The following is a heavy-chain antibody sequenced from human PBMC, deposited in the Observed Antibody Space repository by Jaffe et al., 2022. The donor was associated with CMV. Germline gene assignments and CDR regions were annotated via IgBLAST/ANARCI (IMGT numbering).Heavy chain of an antibody. V-gene: IGHV4-4*07. J-gene: IGHJ5*02. D-gene: IGHD6-25*01. Sequence: QVQLLESGPGLVKPSETLSLTCTVSGGSISSYYWSWIRQPAGKGLEWIGRVYSSGSANYNPSLKSRVTMSVDTSKNQFSLNLRSVTAADTAVYYCARDRSGNWRTGDWFDPWGQGTLVTVSS. CDR2: VYSSGSA. CDR1: GGSISSYY. CDR3: ARDRSGNWRTGDWFDP.